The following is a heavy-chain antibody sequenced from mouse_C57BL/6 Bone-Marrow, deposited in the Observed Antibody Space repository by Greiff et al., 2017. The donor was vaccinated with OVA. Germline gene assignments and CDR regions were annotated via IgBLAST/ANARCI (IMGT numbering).Heavy chain of an antibody. Sequence: QVQLQQSGAELVMPGASVKLSCKASGYTFTSYWMHWVKQRPGQGLEWIGEIDPSDSYTNYNQKFKGKSTLTVDKSSSTAYMQLSSLTSEDSAVYYCARSGYYDYDDYYAMDYWGQGTSVTVSS. CDR1: GYTFTSYW. CDR2: IDPSDSYT. CDR3: ARSGYYDYDDYYAMDY. J-gene: IGHJ4*01. D-gene: IGHD2-4*01. V-gene: IGHV1-69*01.